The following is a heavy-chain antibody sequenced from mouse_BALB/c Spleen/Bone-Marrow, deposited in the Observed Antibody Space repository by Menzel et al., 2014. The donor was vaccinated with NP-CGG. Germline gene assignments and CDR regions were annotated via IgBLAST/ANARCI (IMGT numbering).Heavy chain of an antibody. CDR2: IXPANGXT. J-gene: IGHJ4*01. Sequence: VQLQQSGAELVKPGASVKLSCTASGFNIKDTYMHWVKQRPEQGLEXIGRIXPANGXTKYDPKFQGKATITADTSSNTAYLQXSSLTSEDXXXXXXXXXXXXXMDXWGXXTSVTVSS. V-gene: IGHV14-3*02. CDR3: XXXXXXXMDX. CDR1: GFNIKDTY.